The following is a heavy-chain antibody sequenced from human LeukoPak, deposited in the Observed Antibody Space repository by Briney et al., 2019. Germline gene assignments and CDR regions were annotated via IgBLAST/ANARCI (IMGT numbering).Heavy chain of an antibody. D-gene: IGHD4-17*01. CDR2: INHSGST. CDR1: GGSFSGYY. Sequence: SETLSLTCAVYGGSFSGYYWSWIRQPPGKGLEWIGEINHSGSTNYNPSLKSRVTISVDTSKNQFSLKLSSVTAADTAVYYCARRGDYDYGDYVSTNWFDPWGQGTLVTVSS. J-gene: IGHJ5*02. CDR3: ARRGDYDYGDYVSTNWFDP. V-gene: IGHV4-34*01.